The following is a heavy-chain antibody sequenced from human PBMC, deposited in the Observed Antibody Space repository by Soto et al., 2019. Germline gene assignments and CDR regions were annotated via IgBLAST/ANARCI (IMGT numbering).Heavy chain of an antibody. CDR2: IYSGGST. CDR1: GFTVSSNY. J-gene: IGHJ4*02. CDR3: ASRQLTIFGVVIDY. D-gene: IGHD3-3*01. V-gene: IGHV3-66*01. Sequence: GGSLRLSCAASGFTVSSNYMSWVRQAPGKGLEWVSVIYSGGSTYYADSVKGRFTISRDNSKNTLYLQMNSLRAEDTAVYYCASRQLTIFGVVIDYWGQGTLVTVSS.